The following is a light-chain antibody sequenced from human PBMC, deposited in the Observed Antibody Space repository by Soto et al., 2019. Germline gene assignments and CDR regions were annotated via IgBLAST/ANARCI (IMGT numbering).Light chain of an antibody. CDR1: QSVSNNY. CDR2: GAS. V-gene: IGKV3-20*01. Sequence: EIVLTQSPGTLSLSPGERATRSCSSSQSVSNNYLAWYQQKPGQAPRLLIYGASNRATGIPDRFSGSGSGTDFTLTISRLEPEDFAVYYCQQYGSSPPLTFGGGTKVDIK. J-gene: IGKJ4*01. CDR3: QQYGSSPPLT.